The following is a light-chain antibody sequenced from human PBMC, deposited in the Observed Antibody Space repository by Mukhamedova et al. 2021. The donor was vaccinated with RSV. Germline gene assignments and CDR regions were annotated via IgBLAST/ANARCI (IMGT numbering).Light chain of an antibody. CDR2: AAS. J-gene: IGKJ2*03. CDR3: QQSYTPPYS. V-gene: IGKV1-39*01. Sequence: WYQRRVQGNVPKLLIYAASNLQSGVPDRFSGSGSGTEFTLTISGLQPEDSATYYCQQSYTPPYSFGQGTKVEIK.